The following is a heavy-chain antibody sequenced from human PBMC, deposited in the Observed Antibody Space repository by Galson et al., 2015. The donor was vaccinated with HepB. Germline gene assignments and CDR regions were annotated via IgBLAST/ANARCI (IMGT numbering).Heavy chain of an antibody. J-gene: IGHJ4*01. V-gene: IGHV3-30*03. CDR3: VRVYLTYFLDF. CDR1: GFTFGSYG. D-gene: IGHD2/OR15-2a*01. Sequence: SLRLSCAASGFTFGSYGMHWVRQAPGKGLEWVAFISYDGSEKSNADSGKGRFSISRDNSKSLVFLQMNSLTAGDTAVYYCVRVYLTYFLDFWGHGTLVTVSS. CDR2: ISYDGSEK.